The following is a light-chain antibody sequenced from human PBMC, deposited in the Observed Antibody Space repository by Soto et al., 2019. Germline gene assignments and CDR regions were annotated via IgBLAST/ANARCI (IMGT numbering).Light chain of an antibody. J-gene: IGKJ1*01. Sequence: VQMTQSPSTLSASVGDRVAITCRASQSISSWLAWYQQKPGKAPKLLIYDVSSLESGVSSRFSGSGSGTDFTLTISSLQFEDFAVYYCQQYNNWPRTFGQGTKVDI. CDR3: QQYNNWPRT. CDR2: DVS. V-gene: IGKV1-5*01. CDR1: QSISSW.